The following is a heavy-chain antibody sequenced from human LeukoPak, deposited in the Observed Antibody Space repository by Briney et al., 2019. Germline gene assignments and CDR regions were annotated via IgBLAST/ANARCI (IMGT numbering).Heavy chain of an antibody. J-gene: IGHJ4*02. V-gene: IGHV4-31*03. CDR3: ARGGAGLWFGDV. D-gene: IGHD3-10*01. Sequence: PSQTLSLTCTVSGGSISSGGYYWSWIRQHPGKGLEWIGYIYYSGSTNYNPSLKSRVTISVDTSKNQFSLKLSSVTAADTAVYYCARGGAGLWFGDVWGQGTLVTVSS. CDR1: GGSISSGGYY. CDR2: IYYSGST.